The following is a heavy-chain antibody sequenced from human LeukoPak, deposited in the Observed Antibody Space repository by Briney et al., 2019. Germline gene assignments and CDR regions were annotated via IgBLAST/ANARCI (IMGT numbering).Heavy chain of an antibody. J-gene: IGHJ1*01. CDR1: GGSISSGSYY. Sequence: SQTLSLTCTVSGGSISSGSYYWSWIRQPAGKGLEWIGRIYTSGSTNYNPSLKSRVTISVDTSKNQFSLKLSSVTAADTAVYYCARDGSGILYFQHWGRGTLVTVSS. D-gene: IGHD3-10*01. CDR2: IYTSGST. V-gene: IGHV4-61*02. CDR3: ARDGSGILYFQH.